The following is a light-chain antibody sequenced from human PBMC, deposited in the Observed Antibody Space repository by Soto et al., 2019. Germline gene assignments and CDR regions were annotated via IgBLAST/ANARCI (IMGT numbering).Light chain of an antibody. Sequence: EIVMTQSPATLSVSPGERATLSCRASQSISNNLALYHQKPGQTPRPLIYGASTRATGSPAGFSGSASGPEFPLTICLLQSDDFAVYYCQQYSNWPLTFGQGTKLQIK. CDR2: GAS. J-gene: IGKJ2*01. V-gene: IGKV3-15*01. CDR3: QQYSNWPLT. CDR1: QSISNN.